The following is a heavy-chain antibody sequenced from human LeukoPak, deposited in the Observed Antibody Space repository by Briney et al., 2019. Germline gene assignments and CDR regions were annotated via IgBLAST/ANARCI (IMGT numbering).Heavy chain of an antibody. Sequence: GGSLRLSCAASGFTFSDYIMSWVRQAPGKGLEWVSSISSSSSYIYYADSVKGRFTISRDNAKNSLYLQMNSLRAEDTAVYYCARESGYSYGYPLDYWGQGTLVTVSP. CDR2: ISSSSSYI. J-gene: IGHJ4*02. D-gene: IGHD5-18*01. V-gene: IGHV3-21*01. CDR3: ARESGYSYGYPLDY. CDR1: GFTFSDYI.